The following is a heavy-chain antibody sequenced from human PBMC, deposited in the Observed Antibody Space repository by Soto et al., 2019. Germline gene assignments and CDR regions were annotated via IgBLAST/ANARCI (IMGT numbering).Heavy chain of an antibody. CDR1: GFTFISYA. V-gene: IGHV3-23*01. CDR3: AKDYMIVREGGY. D-gene: IGHD3-22*01. Sequence: PGGSLRLSCASSGFTFISYAMSWVRQAPGKGLEWVSAISGSGGSTYYADSVKGRFTISRDNSKNTLYLQMNSLRAEDTAVYYCAKDYMIVREGGYWGQGTLVTVSS. CDR2: ISGSGGST. J-gene: IGHJ4*02.